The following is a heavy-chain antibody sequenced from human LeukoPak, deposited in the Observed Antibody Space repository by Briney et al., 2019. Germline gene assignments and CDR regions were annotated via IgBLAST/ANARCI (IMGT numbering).Heavy chain of an antibody. V-gene: IGHV4-39*07. CDR2: IYYSGNT. D-gene: IGHD2-15*01. J-gene: IGHJ5*02. CDR3: ARTLRWVVSATGGFKNWFDP. CDR1: GGSISSSSYY. Sequence: PSETLSLTCTVSGGSISSSSYYWGWIRQPPGKGLEWIGSIYYSGNTYYNPSLKSRVTISVDTSQNEFSLKLTSVTAADTAVYYCARTLRWVVSATGGFKNWFDPWGQGTLVTVSS.